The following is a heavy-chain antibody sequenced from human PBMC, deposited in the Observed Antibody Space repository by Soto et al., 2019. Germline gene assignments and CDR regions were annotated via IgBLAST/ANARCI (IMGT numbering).Heavy chain of an antibody. Sequence: SETLSLTCAVYGGSFSGYYWSWIRQPPGKGLEWIGEINHSGSTNYNPSLKSRVTMSVDTSKNQFSLKLSSVTAADTAVYYCARGAGFGDLGPDYFDYWGQGNMVTVSS. CDR1: GGSFSGYY. CDR2: INHSGST. J-gene: IGHJ4*02. D-gene: IGHD3-10*01. CDR3: ARGAGFGDLGPDYFDY. V-gene: IGHV4-34*01.